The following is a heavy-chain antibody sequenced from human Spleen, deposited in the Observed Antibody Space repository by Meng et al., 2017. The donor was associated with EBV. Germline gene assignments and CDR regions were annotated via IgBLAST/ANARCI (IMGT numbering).Heavy chain of an antibody. Sequence: QVQLVQSGAEVKKPGASVKVSCKASGYTFTDYYMHWVRQAPGQGLEWMGRINPNSGDTDYAQKFQGRVTMTRDTSISTAYMELSRLRSDDTALYYCARDEMTTGFDYWGQGSLVTVS. CDR2: INPNSGDT. D-gene: IGHD4-17*01. CDR3: ARDEMTTGFDY. CDR1: GYTFTDYY. V-gene: IGHV1-2*06. J-gene: IGHJ4*02.